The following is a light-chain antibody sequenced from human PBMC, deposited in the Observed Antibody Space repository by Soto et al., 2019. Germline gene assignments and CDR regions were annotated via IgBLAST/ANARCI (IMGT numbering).Light chain of an antibody. CDR1: QSVSSSY. CDR3: QQYGSSPLT. J-gene: IGKJ4*01. Sequence: EIVLTQSPGTLSLSPGERATLSCRASQSVSSSYLAWYQQKPGQAPRLLIYGASSRATGIPHRFSGSGSGTHFTLTISRLEPEDFAVYYCQQYGSSPLTFGGGPKVEIK. CDR2: GAS. V-gene: IGKV3-20*01.